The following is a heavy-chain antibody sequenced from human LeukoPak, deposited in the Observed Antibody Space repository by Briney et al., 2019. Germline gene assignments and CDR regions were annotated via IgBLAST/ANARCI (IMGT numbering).Heavy chain of an antibody. J-gene: IGHJ5*02. V-gene: IGHV1-69*13. CDR3: ARDRRVDSSGWYSSMLDPFDP. CDR1: GYTFTSYG. CDR2: IIPIFGTA. Sequence: GASVKVSCKASGYTFTSYGISWVRQAPGQGLEWMGGIIPIFGTANYAQKFQGRVTITADESTSTAYMELSSLRSEDTAVYYCARDRRVDSSGWYSSMLDPFDPWGQGTLVTVSS. D-gene: IGHD6-19*01.